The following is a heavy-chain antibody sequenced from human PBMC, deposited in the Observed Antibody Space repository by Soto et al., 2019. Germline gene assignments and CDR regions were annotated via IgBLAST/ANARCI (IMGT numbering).Heavy chain of an antibody. CDR3: AREREVVGSPTNDDGYYGMDV. V-gene: IGHV4-61*08. Sequence: QVQLQESGPGLVKPSETLSLTCTVSDVSVSSSGSYWTWIRQSPGKGLEWIGYISYKGTLNYNPSLESRVSISVDLSKNQFSLKVSPVITADTAIYYCAREREVVGSPTNDDGYYGMDVWGQGTAVTVSS. CDR2: ISYKGTL. CDR1: DVSVSSSGSY. J-gene: IGHJ6*02. D-gene: IGHD1-26*01.